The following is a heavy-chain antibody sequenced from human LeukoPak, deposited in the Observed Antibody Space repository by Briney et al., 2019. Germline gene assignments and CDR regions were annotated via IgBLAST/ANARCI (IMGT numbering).Heavy chain of an antibody. CDR3: ARAGAYYYNSGKSYYFDY. D-gene: IGHD3-10*01. Sequence: SETLSLTCAVYGGSFSGYYWSWIRQPPGKGLEWIGYIYYSGSTNYSPSLKSRVTISVDTSKNQFSLKLRSVTAADTAVYYCARAGAYYYNSGKSYYFDYWGQGTLVTVSS. CDR2: IYYSGST. J-gene: IGHJ4*02. CDR1: GGSFSGYY. V-gene: IGHV4-59*01.